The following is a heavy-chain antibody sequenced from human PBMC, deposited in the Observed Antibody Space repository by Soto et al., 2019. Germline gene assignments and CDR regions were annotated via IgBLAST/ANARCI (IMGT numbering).Heavy chain of an antibody. Sequence: QVQLVQSGAEVKKPGSSVKVSCKASGGTFSSYAISWVRQAPGQGLEWMGGIIPIFGTANYAQKFQGRVTITADESTSTAYMELSSLRSEDTAVYYCARDPKGGYSGYDGGRGGYYYYYGMDVWGQGTTVTVSS. V-gene: IGHV1-69*01. CDR3: ARDPKGGYSGYDGGRGGYYYYYGMDV. CDR1: GGTFSSYA. D-gene: IGHD5-12*01. J-gene: IGHJ6*02. CDR2: IIPIFGTA.